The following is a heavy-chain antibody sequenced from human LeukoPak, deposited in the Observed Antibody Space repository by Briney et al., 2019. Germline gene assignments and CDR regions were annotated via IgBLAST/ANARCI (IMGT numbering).Heavy chain of an antibody. CDR1: GFTSSSYA. CDR2: ISYDGSNK. V-gene: IGHV3-30-3*01. J-gene: IGHJ4*02. D-gene: IGHD3-22*01. CDR3: ARDHRRGYYYDSSGYYYFDY. Sequence: GGSLRLSCAASGFTSSSYAMHWVRQAPGKGLEWVAVISYDGSNKYYADSVKGRFTISRDNSKNTLYLQMNSLRAEDTAVYYCARDHRRGYYYDSSGYYYFDYWGQGTLVTVSS.